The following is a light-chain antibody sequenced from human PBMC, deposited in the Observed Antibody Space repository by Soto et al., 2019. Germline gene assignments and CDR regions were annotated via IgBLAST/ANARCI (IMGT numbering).Light chain of an antibody. V-gene: IGKV2-30*02. CDR3: VPTIHWPWT. Sequence: VVMTQSPLCLPVILRQPAYLSCSAIQSRVHSDGNTYLNWFQQRQGQYTRRLIYKVYNRDSGVKDRFSGSGSGTDFTLKIRRVEAEDVGVYYCVPTIHWPWTGGHWSQVAI. J-gene: IGKJ1*01. CDR1: QSRVHSDGNTY. CDR2: KVY.